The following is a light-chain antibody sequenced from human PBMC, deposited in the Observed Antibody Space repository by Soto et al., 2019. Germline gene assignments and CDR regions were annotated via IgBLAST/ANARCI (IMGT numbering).Light chain of an antibody. V-gene: IGLV2-14*01. Sequence: QSVLTQPASVSESPGQSITISCTGTSSDVGGYDYVSWYQHHPGKVPKLLIYRVNNWPSGVSSRFSGSKSGNTASLTISGLQAEDEAAYYCTSYTSSGNLVLGYGTKVTV. CDR2: RVN. CDR3: TSYTSSGNLV. CDR1: SSDVGGYDY. J-gene: IGLJ1*01.